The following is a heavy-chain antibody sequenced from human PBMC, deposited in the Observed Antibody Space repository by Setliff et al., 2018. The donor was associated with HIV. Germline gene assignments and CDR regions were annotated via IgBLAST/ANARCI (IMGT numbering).Heavy chain of an antibody. CDR2: IYYSGST. CDR3: ARSSSVASDY. V-gene: IGHV4-38-2*02. CDR1: GYSICSGYN. D-gene: IGHD6-19*01. Sequence: SETLSLTCTVSGYSICSGYNWGWSRQPPGKGLKWIGHIYYSGSTNYMPSLKSRVTLSVDTSKNQFYLKMNTVTAADTAVYYCARSSSVASDYWGPGTLVTVSS. J-gene: IGHJ4*02.